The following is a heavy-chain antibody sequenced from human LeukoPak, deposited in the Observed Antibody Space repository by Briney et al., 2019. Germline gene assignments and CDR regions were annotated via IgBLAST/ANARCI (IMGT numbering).Heavy chain of an antibody. J-gene: IGHJ4*02. CDR3: AILDTAMVHY. Sequence: GGSLRLSCAASGFTFSSYEMNWVRQAPGKGLEWVSYISSSGSTIYYADSVKGRFTISRDNAKNSLYLQMNSLRAEDTAVYYCAILDTAMVHYWGQGTLVTVSS. CDR1: GFTFSSYE. CDR2: ISSSGSTI. V-gene: IGHV3-48*03. D-gene: IGHD5-18*01.